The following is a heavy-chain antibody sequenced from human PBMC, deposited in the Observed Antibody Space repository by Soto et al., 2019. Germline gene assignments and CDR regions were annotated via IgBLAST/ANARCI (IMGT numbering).Heavy chain of an antibody. Sequence: GGSLRLSCAASGFTFDDYAMHWVRQAPGKGLEWVSGISWNSGSIGYADSVKGRFTISRDNAKNSLYLQMNSLRAEDTALYYCANADGGPKKTTVAGTLKGAFDIRGQGTMVTVSS. J-gene: IGHJ3*02. CDR1: GFTFDDYA. CDR3: ANADGGPKKTTVAGTLKGAFDI. V-gene: IGHV3-9*01. CDR2: ISWNSGSI. D-gene: IGHD6-19*01.